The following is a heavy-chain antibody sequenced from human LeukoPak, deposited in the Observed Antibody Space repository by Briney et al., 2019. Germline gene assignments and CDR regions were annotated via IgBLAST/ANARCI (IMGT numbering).Heavy chain of an antibody. V-gene: IGHV4-34*01. D-gene: IGHD3-9*01. CDR2: INHSGST. CDR1: GGSFSGYY. Sequence: SETLSLTCAVYGGSFSGYYWSWIRQPPGKGLEWIGEINHSGSTNYNPPLKSRVTISVDTSKNQFSLKLSSVTTADTAVYYCARGPFLRYFDWLLYFDYWGQGTLVTVSS. J-gene: IGHJ4*02. CDR3: ARGPFLRYFDWLLYFDY.